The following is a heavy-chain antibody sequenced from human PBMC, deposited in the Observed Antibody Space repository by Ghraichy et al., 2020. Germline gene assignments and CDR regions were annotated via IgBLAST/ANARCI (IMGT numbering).Heavy chain of an antibody. CDR2: IYYSGSR. J-gene: IGHJ4*02. Sequence: SETLSLTCTVSGGSISSSSYYWGWIRQPPGKGLEWIGSIYYSGSRYYNPSLKSRVTISVDTSKNQFSLRLSSVTAADTAMYYCARHAADSSWYSYYFDYWGQGTLVTVSS. V-gene: IGHV4-39*01. CDR1: GGSISSSSYY. CDR3: ARHAADSSWYSYYFDY. D-gene: IGHD6-13*01.